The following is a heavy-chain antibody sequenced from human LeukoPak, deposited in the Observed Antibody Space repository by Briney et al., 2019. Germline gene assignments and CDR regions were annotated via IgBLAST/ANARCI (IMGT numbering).Heavy chain of an antibody. CDR3: ARVGDWNDLVY. D-gene: IGHD1-1*01. CDR2: ILYSGTTT. J-gene: IGHJ4*02. Sequence: SETLSLTCTVSGGSISPYYWSWLRQTPGKGLEWIGYILYSGTTTNYNPSLKSRVTILVDTSKNQFSLKLSSVTAADTAVYYCARVGDWNDLVYWGQGTLVTVSS. CDR1: GGSISPYY. V-gene: IGHV4-59*01.